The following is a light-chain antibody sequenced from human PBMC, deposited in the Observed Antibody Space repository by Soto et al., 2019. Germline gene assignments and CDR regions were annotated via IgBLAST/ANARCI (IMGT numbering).Light chain of an antibody. J-gene: IGLJ2*01. V-gene: IGLV2-11*01. CDR3: CSYAGSYTVI. CDR2: DVS. CDR1: SSDVGIYNY. Sequence: QSVLTQPRSVSGSPGQSVTISCTGTSSDVGIYNYVSWYQQHPGKAPKLMIYDVSKRPSGVPDRFSGSKSGNTASLTISGLQAEDEADYHCCSYAGSYTVIFGGGTQLTVL.